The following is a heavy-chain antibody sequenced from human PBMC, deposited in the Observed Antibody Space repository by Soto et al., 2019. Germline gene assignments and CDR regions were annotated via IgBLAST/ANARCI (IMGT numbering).Heavy chain of an antibody. J-gene: IGHJ4*02. CDR3: AREGSSSLPYFDY. D-gene: IGHD6-13*01. CDR1: GFTFSSYW. Sequence: GGSLRLSCAASGFTFSSYWMSWVRQAPGKGLEWVANIKQDGSEKFYVVSVKGRFTISRDNAKNSLYLQMNSLRAEDTAVYSCAREGSSSLPYFDYWGQGNLVTVSS. CDR2: IKQDGSEK. V-gene: IGHV3-7*01.